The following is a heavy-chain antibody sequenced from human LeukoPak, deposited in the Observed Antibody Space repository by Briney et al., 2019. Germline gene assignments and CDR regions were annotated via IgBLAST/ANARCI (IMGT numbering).Heavy chain of an antibody. Sequence: PGGSLRLSCAASGFSFSVYEMHWVRQAPGKGLEWISDISSSGTTTYYADSVKGRFTISRDNTKNSLYLQMNRLRVEDTATYYCTTLTVASNFDYWGQGTLVTVSS. CDR1: GFSFSVYE. V-gene: IGHV3-48*03. D-gene: IGHD6-19*01. CDR2: ISSSGTTT. J-gene: IGHJ4*02. CDR3: TTLTVASNFDY.